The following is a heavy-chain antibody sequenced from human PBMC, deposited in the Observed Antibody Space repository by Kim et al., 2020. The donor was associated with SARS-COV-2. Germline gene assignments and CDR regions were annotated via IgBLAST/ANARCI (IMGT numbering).Heavy chain of an antibody. CDR2: NK. D-gene: IGHD6-19*01. Sequence: NKYYASPVKGRFTNSRDNSKNTLYLQMNSLRAEDTAVYYCAKEELLALDYWGQGTLVTVSS. J-gene: IGHJ4*02. CDR3: AKEELLALDY. V-gene: IGHV3-33*06.